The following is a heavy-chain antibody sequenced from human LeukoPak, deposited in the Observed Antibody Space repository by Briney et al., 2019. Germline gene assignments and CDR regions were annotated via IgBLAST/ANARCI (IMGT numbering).Heavy chain of an antibody. J-gene: IGHJ4*02. CDR2: INHDGSEK. V-gene: IGHV3-7*01. CDR1: GFTFSSYW. D-gene: IGHD6-13*01. Sequence: GGSLRLSCAASGFTFSSYWMSWVRQAPGKGLEWVANINHDGSEKNYVDSVKGRFTISRDNAENSLWLQMNSLGAEDTALYYCATDRDSSWQKRFDYWGQGTLVTVSP. CDR3: ATDRDSSWQKRFDY.